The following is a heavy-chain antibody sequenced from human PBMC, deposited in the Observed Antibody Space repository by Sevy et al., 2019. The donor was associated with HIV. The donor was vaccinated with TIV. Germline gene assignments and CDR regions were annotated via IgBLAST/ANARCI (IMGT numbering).Heavy chain of an antibody. D-gene: IGHD1-26*01. J-gene: IGHJ4*02. Sequence: GGSLRLSCAASGFTVSSNYMSWVRQAPGKGLEWVSVIYSGGSTYYADSVKGRFTISRDNSKNTLYRQMNSLRAEDTAVYYCARDPPPRGSPSEFDYWGQGTLVTVSS. V-gene: IGHV3-66*01. CDR1: GFTVSSNY. CDR2: IYSGGST. CDR3: ARDPPPRGSPSEFDY.